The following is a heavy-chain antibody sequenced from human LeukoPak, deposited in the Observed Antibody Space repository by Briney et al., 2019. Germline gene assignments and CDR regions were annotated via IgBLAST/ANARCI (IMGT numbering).Heavy chain of an antibody. Sequence: ASVKVSCKASGGTFSSYAISWVRQAPGQGLEWMGRIIPILGIANYAQKFRGRVTITADKSTSTAYMELSSLRSEDTAVYYCAREMRSSSPPGFDYWGQGTLVTVSS. J-gene: IGHJ4*02. CDR1: GGTFSSYA. CDR2: IIPILGIA. V-gene: IGHV1-69*04. D-gene: IGHD6-6*01. CDR3: AREMRSSSPPGFDY.